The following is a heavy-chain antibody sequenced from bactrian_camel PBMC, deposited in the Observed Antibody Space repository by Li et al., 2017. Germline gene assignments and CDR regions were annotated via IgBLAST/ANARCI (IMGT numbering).Heavy chain of an antibody. D-gene: IGHD5*01. CDR1: GYTYDTYC. J-gene: IGHJ4*01. Sequence: HVQLVESGEGSVQAGGSLRLSCAARGYTYDTYCMGWFRRPPGKEREGIAVIDSDGDTAYAESLKDRFTISVDNAKNTLYLQLNSLTREDSAMYYCTRETQWVGYHEFAEYWGQGTQVTVS. V-gene: IGHV3S55*01. CDR2: IDSDGDT. CDR3: TRETQWVGYHEFAEY.